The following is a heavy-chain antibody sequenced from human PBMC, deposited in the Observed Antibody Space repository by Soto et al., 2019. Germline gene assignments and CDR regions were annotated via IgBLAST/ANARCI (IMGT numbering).Heavy chain of an antibody. CDR2: INHRGGT. CDR1: GGSVSSGYY. Sequence: SETLSLTCTVSGGSVSSGYYWSWIRQTPGKGLEWIGEINHRGGTNYKPSLKSRVTITVDTSKTQFSLNLNFVTAADTAVYYCARGQRRGGSSGWSLWGQGTLVTVSS. D-gene: IGHD6-19*01. J-gene: IGHJ4*02. CDR3: ARGQRRGGSSGWSL. V-gene: IGHV4-34*01.